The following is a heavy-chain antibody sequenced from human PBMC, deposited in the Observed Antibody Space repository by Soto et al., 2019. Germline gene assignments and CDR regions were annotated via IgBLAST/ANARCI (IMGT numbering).Heavy chain of an antibody. D-gene: IGHD2-15*01. CDR1: GFTVSSNY. CDR2: IYSGGST. CDR3: ARDEIGYCSGGSCYSPNRSHPVDY. Sequence: GGSLRLSCAASGFTVSSNYMSWVRQAPGKGLEWVSVIYSGGSTYYADSVKGRFTISRDNSKNTLYLQMNSLRAEDTAVYYCARDEIGYCSGGSCYSPNRSHPVDYWGQGTLVTVSS. V-gene: IGHV3-53*01. J-gene: IGHJ4*02.